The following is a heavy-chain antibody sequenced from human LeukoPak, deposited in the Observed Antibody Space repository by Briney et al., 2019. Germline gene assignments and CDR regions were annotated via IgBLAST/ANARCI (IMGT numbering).Heavy chain of an antibody. CDR2: IYYSGST. CDR3: ARGGGIAAAGPHYYYYYMDV. CDR1: GGSISSSSYY. D-gene: IGHD6-13*01. Sequence: SETLSLTCTVSGGSISSSSYYWGWIRQPPGKGLEWIGSIYYSGSTYYNPSLKSRVTISVDMSKNQFSLKLSSVTAADTAVYYCARGGGIAAAGPHYYYYYMDVWGKGTTVTVSS. J-gene: IGHJ6*03. V-gene: IGHV4-39*07.